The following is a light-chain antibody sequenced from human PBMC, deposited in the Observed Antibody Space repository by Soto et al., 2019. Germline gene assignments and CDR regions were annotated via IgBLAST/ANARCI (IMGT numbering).Light chain of an antibody. CDR3: QSYDSSFYV. Sequence: QSVLTQPPSVSGAPGQRVTISCTGSSSNIGAGYDVHWYQQLPGTAPKLLIYGNSNRPSGVPDRFSGSKSGTSASLAITGLQAEDEADYSCQSYDSSFYVFGNGTKVAVL. CDR1: SSNIGAGYD. V-gene: IGLV1-40*01. CDR2: GNS. J-gene: IGLJ1*01.